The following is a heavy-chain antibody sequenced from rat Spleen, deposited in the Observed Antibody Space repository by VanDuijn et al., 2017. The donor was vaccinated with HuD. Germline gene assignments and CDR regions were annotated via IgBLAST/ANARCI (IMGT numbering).Heavy chain of an antibody. CDR2: INKDSRTI. CDR1: GFNFNDYW. Sequence: EVSLVESGGGLVQPGRSLKLSCAASGFNFNDYWMGWVRQAPGKGLEWIGEINKDSRTIKYVPSLKNKFTISRDNAQNTLYLQMTKLGSEDTGIYYCVREELGVDYWGQGVMVTVSS. J-gene: IGHJ2*01. CDR3: VREELGVDY. D-gene: IGHD4-3*01. V-gene: IGHV4-2*01.